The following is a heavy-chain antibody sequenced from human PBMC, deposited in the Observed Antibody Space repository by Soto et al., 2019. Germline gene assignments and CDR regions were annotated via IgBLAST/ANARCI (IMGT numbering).Heavy chain of an antibody. V-gene: IGHV3-48*03. J-gene: IGHJ4*02. CDR3: ARNSGDYEVY. CDR2: ISEGGGTI. CDR1: GSTFSRYE. Sequence: GGSLRLSCVASGSTFSRYELNWVRQAPGKGLEWVSYISEGGGTIHYADSVKGRFTISRDNAKKSLYLQMNSLRVEDTAIYYCARNSGDYEVYWGQGTLVTVS. D-gene: IGHD4-17*01.